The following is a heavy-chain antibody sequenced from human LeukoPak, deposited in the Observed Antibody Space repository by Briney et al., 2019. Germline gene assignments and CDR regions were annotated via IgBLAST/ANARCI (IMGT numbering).Heavy chain of an antibody. Sequence: GGSLRLSCAASGFTFDDYAMHWVRQAPGKGLEWVSGISWNSGSIGYADSVKGRFTISRDNAKNSLYLQMNSLRAEDTALYYCAKESRSIYYYDSSGYYFDYWGQGTLVTVSS. CDR1: GFTFDDYA. V-gene: IGHV3-9*01. D-gene: IGHD3-22*01. J-gene: IGHJ4*02. CDR2: ISWNSGSI. CDR3: AKESRSIYYYDSSGYYFDY.